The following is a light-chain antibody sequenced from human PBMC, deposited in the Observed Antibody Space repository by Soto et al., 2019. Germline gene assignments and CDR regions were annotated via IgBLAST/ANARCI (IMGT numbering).Light chain of an antibody. Sequence: QSALTQPTSASGSPGQSVTISCTGTSSDVGGYNSVSWYQQHPGKAPKVMIFEVNQRPSGVPDRFSGAKSGNTASLTVSDLQAEDEADYYCSSSAGSNNVLFGGGTKLTVL. CDR2: EVN. CDR1: SSDVGGYNS. V-gene: IGLV2-8*01. J-gene: IGLJ3*02. CDR3: SSSAGSNNVL.